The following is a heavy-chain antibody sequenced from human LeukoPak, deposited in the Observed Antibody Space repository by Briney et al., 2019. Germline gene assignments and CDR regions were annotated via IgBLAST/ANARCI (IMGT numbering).Heavy chain of an antibody. CDR2: ISSGNRYI. D-gene: IGHD3-22*01. CDR1: GFTFSNYI. CDR3: ARLLYYYDSSIYQRYFDY. V-gene: IGHV3-21*04. Sequence: GGSLRLSCAASGFTFSNYIMNCVRQAPGKGLELVSSISSGNRYIYYADSVKGRFTISRDNSQNTLYLQMNSLRPEDTAVYYCARLLYYYDSSIYQRYFDYWGQGTLVTVSS. J-gene: IGHJ4*02.